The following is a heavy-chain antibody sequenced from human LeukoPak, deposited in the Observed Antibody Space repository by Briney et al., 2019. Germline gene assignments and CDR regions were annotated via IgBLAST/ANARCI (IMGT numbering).Heavy chain of an antibody. CDR1: GGSISSYY. V-gene: IGHV4-59*08. D-gene: IGHD6-13*01. CDR3: ARWAKGIAADYGMDV. CDR2: IYYSGST. J-gene: IGHJ6*02. Sequence: SETLSLTCTVSGGSISSYYWSWIRQPPGKGLEWIGYIYYSGSTNYNPSLKSRVTISVDTSKNQFSLKLSSVTAADTAVYYCARWAKGIAADYGMDVWGQGTTVTVSS.